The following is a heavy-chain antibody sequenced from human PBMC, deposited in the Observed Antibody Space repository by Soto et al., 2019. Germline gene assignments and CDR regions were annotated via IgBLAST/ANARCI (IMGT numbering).Heavy chain of an antibody. J-gene: IGHJ6*02. CDR3: ARATLGWESRQPDEWFGYYYGMDV. CDR1: GFTFSSYS. D-gene: IGHD2-8*01. Sequence: GGSLRLSCAASGFTFSSYSMNWVRQAPGKGLEWVSSISSSSSYIYYADSVKGRFTISRDNAKNSLYLQMNSLRAEDTAVYYCARATLGWESRQPDEWFGYYYGMDVWGQGTTVTVSS. CDR2: ISSSSSYI. V-gene: IGHV3-21*01.